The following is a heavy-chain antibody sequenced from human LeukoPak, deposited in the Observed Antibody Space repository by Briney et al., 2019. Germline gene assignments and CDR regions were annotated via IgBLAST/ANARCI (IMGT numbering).Heavy chain of an antibody. Sequence: GGSLRLSCAASGFTFSSYWMHWVRQAPGKGLVWVSRINSDGSSASYADSVKGRFTISRDNAKNTLYLQMNNLRAEDTAVYYCARPRYPERSGWPLYYYYVMDVWGQGTTVTVSS. CDR2: INSDGSSA. CDR3: ARPRYPERSGWPLYYYYVMDV. V-gene: IGHV3-74*01. CDR1: GFTFSSYW. D-gene: IGHD6-19*01. J-gene: IGHJ6*02.